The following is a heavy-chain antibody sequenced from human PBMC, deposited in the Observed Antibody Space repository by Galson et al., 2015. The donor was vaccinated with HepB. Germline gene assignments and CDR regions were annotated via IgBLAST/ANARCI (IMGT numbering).Heavy chain of an antibody. CDR1: GLTVSSHY. D-gene: IGHD2-15*01. V-gene: IGHV3-66*01. J-gene: IGHJ6*02. Sequence: SLRLSCAASGLTVSSHYMTWVRQAPGKGLEWVSSIYSDGVTYYTDSVKGRFTISRDTSKNHLYLQMNNLRGEDTAVYFCARDRATFSCDSGGFCGYYGLDVWGQGITVAVSS. CDR3: ARDRATFSCDSGGFCGYYGLDV. CDR2: IYSDGVT.